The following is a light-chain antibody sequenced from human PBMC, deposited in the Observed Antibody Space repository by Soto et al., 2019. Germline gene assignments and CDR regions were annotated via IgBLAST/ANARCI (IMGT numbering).Light chain of an antibody. Sequence: MVFTQPPGTLSLSPGERATLSCVASPSVSNNLAWYQQKPGQAPRLLISGASSRATGIPDRFSGSGSGTDFTLTISRLEPEDFALYYCQHYGASPITFGQGTRLEIK. V-gene: IGKV3-20*01. J-gene: IGKJ5*01. CDR1: PSVSNN. CDR2: GAS. CDR3: QHYGASPIT.